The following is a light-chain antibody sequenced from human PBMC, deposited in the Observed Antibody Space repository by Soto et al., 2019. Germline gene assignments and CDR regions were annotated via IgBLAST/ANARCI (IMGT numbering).Light chain of an antibody. J-gene: IGKJ1*01. CDR2: GAS. Sequence: EIVLTQSPGTLSLSPGERATLSCRASQSVSSNYLAWYQQKPGQAPRLLIYGASNRATGIPDRFSGSESGTDFTLTISRLEPEDFAVYFCQLYAVSPWTFGQGTKVEIK. CDR3: QLYAVSPWT. CDR1: QSVSSNY. V-gene: IGKV3-20*01.